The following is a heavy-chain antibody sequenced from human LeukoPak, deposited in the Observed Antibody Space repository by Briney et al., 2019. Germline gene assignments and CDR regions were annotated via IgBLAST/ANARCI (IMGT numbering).Heavy chain of an antibody. D-gene: IGHD6-13*01. CDR3: ARVRGIAAAGGADDAFDI. CDR2: IIPIFGTG. Sequence: ASVKLSCKASGGTFSSYAISWVRQAPGQGLEWMGGIIPIFGTGNYAQKFQGRVTITADESTSTAYMELSSLRSEDTAVYYCARVRGIAAAGGADDAFDIWGQGTMVTVSS. J-gene: IGHJ3*02. CDR1: GGTFSSYA. V-gene: IGHV1-69*13.